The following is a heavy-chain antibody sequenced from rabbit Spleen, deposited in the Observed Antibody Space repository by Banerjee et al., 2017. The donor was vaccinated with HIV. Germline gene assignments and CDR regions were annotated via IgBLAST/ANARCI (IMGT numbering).Heavy chain of an antibody. CDR3: ARDTPAYSSGWGDYYFNL. CDR1: GIDFSSYYY. Sequence: QQQLEESGGGLVKPGGTLTLTCKASGIDFSSYYYMCWVRQAPGKGLEWIACIYTGDGNTYYASWAKGRFTISKTSSTVVLNMTSLTVADTATYFCARDTPAYSSGWGDYYFNLWGPGTLVTVS. CDR2: IYTGDGNT. J-gene: IGHJ4*01. V-gene: IGHV1S43*01. D-gene: IGHD4-1*01.